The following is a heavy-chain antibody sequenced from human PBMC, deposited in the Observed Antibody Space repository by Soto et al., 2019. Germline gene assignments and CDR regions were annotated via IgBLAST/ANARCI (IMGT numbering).Heavy chain of an antibody. Sequence: PGGSLRLSCGGSGFIFSRYGMHWVRQAPGKGLEWVTGISYDGGERFYADSVKGRFTISRDNSKNRLDLQMSSLRPEDTAVYYCARALPLYCRGDCNFDFWGQGTLVTVSS. J-gene: IGHJ4*02. CDR2: ISYDGGER. D-gene: IGHD2-21*02. CDR3: ARALPLYCRGDCNFDF. CDR1: GFIFSRYG. V-gene: IGHV3-30*03.